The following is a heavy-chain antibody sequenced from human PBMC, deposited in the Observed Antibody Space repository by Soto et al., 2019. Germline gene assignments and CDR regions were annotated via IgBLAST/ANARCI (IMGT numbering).Heavy chain of an antibody. CDR1: GFTFSGHT. CDR3: ASCTGFDGSGYAFFES. J-gene: IGHJ4*02. D-gene: IGHD3-10*01. V-gene: IGHV3-21*01. CDR2: VSRSSSYI. Sequence: EVQLVESGGGLVKPGGSLRLSCAASGFTFSGHTINWVRQAPGKGLEWVSAVSRSSSYIYYADSVKGRFTVSRDDAEKSLYLQMNSLRAEDTAIYYCASCTGFDGSGYAFFESWGQGTQVTVSS.